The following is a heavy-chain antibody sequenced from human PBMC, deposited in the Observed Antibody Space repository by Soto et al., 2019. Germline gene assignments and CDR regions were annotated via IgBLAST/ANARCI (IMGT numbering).Heavy chain of an antibody. V-gene: IGHV4-39*01. Sequence: QMQLQESGPGLVKPSETLSLTCTVSGGSISSSSYYWGWIRQPPGQGLEWLGTIYSLGNTYYNPSLKSRVTISVDKSKSQLFLKLSSVTATATAVYYCARQIYDSSGYYYAYWCEGTLVTVSS. J-gene: IGHJ4*02. CDR2: IYSLGNT. CDR1: GGSISSSSYY. D-gene: IGHD3-22*01. CDR3: ARQIYDSSGYYYAY.